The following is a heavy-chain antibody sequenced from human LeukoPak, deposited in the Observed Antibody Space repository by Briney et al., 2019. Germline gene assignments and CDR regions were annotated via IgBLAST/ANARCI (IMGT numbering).Heavy chain of an antibody. V-gene: IGHV4-4*07. CDR1: GGSINFYY. CDR3: ARGIADPYSFDS. J-gene: IGHJ4*02. CDR2: IYSTGST. Sequence: SETLSLTCTVSGGSINFYYWSWIRQPAGKWLEWIGRIYSTGSTNYSPSLKSRVTMSVDKSKNQFSLNLSSVTAADTAVYYCARGIADPYSFDSWGQGTLVTVSS. D-gene: IGHD6-13*01.